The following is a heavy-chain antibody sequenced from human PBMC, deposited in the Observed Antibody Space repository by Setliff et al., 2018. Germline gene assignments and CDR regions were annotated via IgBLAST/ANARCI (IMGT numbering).Heavy chain of an antibody. V-gene: IGHV4-59*08. CDR3: ARHTIAMSTIISYFDY. D-gene: IGHD3-10*01. J-gene: IGHJ4*02. Sequence: SETLSLTCSVSGGSISGYYWSWLRQPPGKGLEWIGYIYNNGRTNYHPALKRRVTMSVDTSKNQLSLTLRSVTAADTAVYYCARHTIAMSTIISYFDYWGQGTLVTVSS. CDR1: GGSISGYY. CDR2: IYNNGRT.